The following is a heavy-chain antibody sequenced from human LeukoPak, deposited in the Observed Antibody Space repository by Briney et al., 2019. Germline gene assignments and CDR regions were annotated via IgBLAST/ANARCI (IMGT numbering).Heavy chain of an antibody. CDR3: AKEASGYGYYFDY. V-gene: IGHV3-23*01. CDR1: GFTFSSFA. D-gene: IGHD3-10*01. J-gene: IGHJ4*02. CDR2: ISDSGGTT. Sequence: GGSLRLSCAVSGFTFSSFAMGWVRQPPGKGLEWLSVISDSGGTTFYADSVKGRFTISRDNSKNTLYLQMNSLRAEDTAVYYCAKEASGYGYYFDYWGQGTLVTVSS.